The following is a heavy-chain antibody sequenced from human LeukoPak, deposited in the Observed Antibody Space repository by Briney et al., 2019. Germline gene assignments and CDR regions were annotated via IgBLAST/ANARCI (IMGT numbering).Heavy chain of an antibody. CDR1: GFTFSSYW. CDR2: IKKDGSEK. J-gene: IGHJ4*02. Sequence: PGGSLRLSCAASGFTFSSYWMSWVRQAPGKGLEWVANIKKDGSEKYYVDSVKGRFTISRDNVKNSVFLQMNSLRAEDTAVYYCGREATGYSASWLDYWGQGTLVTVSS. D-gene: IGHD6-13*01. CDR3: GREATGYSASWLDY. V-gene: IGHV3-7*01.